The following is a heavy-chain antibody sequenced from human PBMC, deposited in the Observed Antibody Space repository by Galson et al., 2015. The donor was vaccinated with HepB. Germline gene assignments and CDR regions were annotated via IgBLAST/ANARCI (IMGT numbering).Heavy chain of an antibody. V-gene: IGHV4-30-4*01. J-gene: IGHJ4*02. Sequence: LSLTCAVSGGSISNVDYYWSWIRQPPGKGLEWIGSVYYTGSTYYSPSLKSRLAISVDTSKNQFSLKLSSVTAADTAVYYCAREVGYCSSASCYSFDYWGQGTLVTVSS. D-gene: IGHD2-2*01. CDR2: VYYTGST. CDR1: GGSISNVDYY. CDR3: AREVGYCSSASCYSFDY.